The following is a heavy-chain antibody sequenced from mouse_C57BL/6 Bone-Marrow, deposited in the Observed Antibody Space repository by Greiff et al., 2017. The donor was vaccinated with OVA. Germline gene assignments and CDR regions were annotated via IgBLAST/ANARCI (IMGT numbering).Heavy chain of an antibody. CDR2: IDPSDSYT. V-gene: IGHV1-50*01. J-gene: IGHJ3*01. Sequence: VQLQQPGAELVKPGASVKLSCKASGYTFTGYWMQWVKQRPGQSLEWIGEIDPSDSYTNYNQKFKGKATLTVDTSSSTAYMQLSSLTSEDSAVYYCASAGFAYWGQGTLVTVSA. CDR3: ASAGFAY. CDR1: GYTFTGYW.